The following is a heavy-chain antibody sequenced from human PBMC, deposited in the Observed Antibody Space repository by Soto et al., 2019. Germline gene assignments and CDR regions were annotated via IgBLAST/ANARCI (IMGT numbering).Heavy chain of an antibody. D-gene: IGHD1-26*01. CDR3: SRFSSGSYYVGGIDY. CDR1: GGTFSSYA. V-gene: IGHV1-69*06. Sequence: QVQLVQSGAEVKKPGSAVKVYCKASGGTFSSYAISWVRQAPGQGLEWMGGIIPIFGTANYAQKFQGRVTITGDKSTRPGYMGLGSLRSEDTAGYYWSRFSSGSYYVGGIDYWVQGTLVTVSS. J-gene: IGHJ4*02. CDR2: IIPIFGTA.